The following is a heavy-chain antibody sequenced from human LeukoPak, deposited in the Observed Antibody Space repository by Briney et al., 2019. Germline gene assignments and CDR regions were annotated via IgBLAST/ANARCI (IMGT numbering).Heavy chain of an antibody. CDR1: GFTFSSYA. Sequence: SGGSLRLSCAASGFTFSSYAMSWVRQAPGKGLEWVSAISGSGGSTYYADSVKGRFTSSRDNSKNTLYLQMNSLRAEDTAVYYCAKGVSSGLYFRYDAFDIWGQGTMVTVSS. J-gene: IGHJ3*02. CDR3: AKGVSSGLYFRYDAFDI. V-gene: IGHV3-23*01. D-gene: IGHD6-19*01. CDR2: ISGSGGST.